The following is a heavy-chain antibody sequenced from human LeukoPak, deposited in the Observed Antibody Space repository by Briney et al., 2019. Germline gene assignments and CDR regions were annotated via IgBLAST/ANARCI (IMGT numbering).Heavy chain of an antibody. CDR1: GYTFTSYD. Sequence: ASVKASCKASGYTFTSYDINWVRQATGQGLEWMGWMNPNSGNTGYAQKFQGRVTMTRNTSISTAYMELSSLRSEDTAVYYCARRSSKRGYYGMDVWGQGTTVTVSS. V-gene: IGHV1-8*01. J-gene: IGHJ6*02. CDR3: ARRSSKRGYYGMDV. CDR2: MNPNSGNT.